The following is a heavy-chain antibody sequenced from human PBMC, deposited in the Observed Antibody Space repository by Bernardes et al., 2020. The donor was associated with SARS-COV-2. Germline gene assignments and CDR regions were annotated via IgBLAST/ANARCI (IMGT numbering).Heavy chain of an antibody. V-gene: IGHV1-2*01. D-gene: IGHD4-4*01. CDR3: AKQSLRTGPLTF. Sequence: ASVKVSCKASRDTSTTYDFHWVRQAPGKGPEWMGRIIPNTSDSAYAHTFQGRLSFSADKSTSTFYMELTNLNSTDTDVYFCAKQSLRTGPLTFWGPGTLVTVSS. CDR1: RDTSTTYD. J-gene: IGHJ4*02. CDR2: IIPNTSDS.